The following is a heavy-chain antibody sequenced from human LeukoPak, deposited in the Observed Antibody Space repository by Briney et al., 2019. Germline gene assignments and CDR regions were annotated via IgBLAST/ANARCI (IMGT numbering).Heavy chain of an antibody. Sequence: GGSLRLSCAASGFTFGSYAMSWVCQAPGKGLERVSAISGSGGSTYYADSVKGRFTISRDNSKNTLYLQMNSLRAEDTAVYYCAKNVLTGYYRLYYFDYWGQGTLVTVSS. CDR2: ISGSGGST. J-gene: IGHJ4*02. CDR3: AKNVLTGYYRLYYFDY. D-gene: IGHD3-9*01. V-gene: IGHV3-23*01. CDR1: GFTFGSYA.